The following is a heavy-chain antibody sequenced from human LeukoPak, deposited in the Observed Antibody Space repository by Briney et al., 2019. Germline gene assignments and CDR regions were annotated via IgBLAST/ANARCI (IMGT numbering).Heavy chain of an antibody. CDR2: VSGSGVNT. V-gene: IGHV3-23*01. D-gene: IGHD3-10*01. Sequence: GGSLRLSCAASGFAFSSYAMSWVRQAPGKGLEWVSAVSGSGVNTYYADSVQGRFTISRDNSKNTVYLQMNSLRAEDTAVYYCAKGKGAMVREIIIAPFDYWGQGTLVTVSS. CDR1: GFAFSSYA. CDR3: AKGKGAMVREIIIAPFDY. J-gene: IGHJ4*02.